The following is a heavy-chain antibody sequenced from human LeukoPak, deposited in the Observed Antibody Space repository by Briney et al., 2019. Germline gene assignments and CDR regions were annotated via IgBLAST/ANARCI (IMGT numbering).Heavy chain of an antibody. Sequence: ASVKVSCKASGYIFTSYDINWVRQAPGQGLEWMGIINPSGGSTSYAQKFQGRVTMTRDMSTSTVYMELSSLRSEDTAVYYCAREGITIFGVARFRWFDPWGQGTLVTVSS. D-gene: IGHD3-3*01. CDR1: GYIFTSYD. J-gene: IGHJ5*02. V-gene: IGHV1-46*01. CDR2: INPSGGST. CDR3: AREGITIFGVARFRWFDP.